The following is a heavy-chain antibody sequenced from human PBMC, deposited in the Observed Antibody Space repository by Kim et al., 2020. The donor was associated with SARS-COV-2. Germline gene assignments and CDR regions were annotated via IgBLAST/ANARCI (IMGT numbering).Heavy chain of an antibody. CDR1: GFTFSSYA. CDR2: ISYDGSNK. Sequence: GGSLRLSCAASGFTFSSYAMHWVRQAPGKGLEWVAVISYDGSNKYYADSVKGRFTISRDNSKNTLYLQMNSLRAEDTAVYYCARDLISSWYLVPWVIDYWGQGTLVTVSS. D-gene: IGHD6-13*01. J-gene: IGHJ4*02. V-gene: IGHV3-30-3*01. CDR3: ARDLISSWYLVPWVIDY.